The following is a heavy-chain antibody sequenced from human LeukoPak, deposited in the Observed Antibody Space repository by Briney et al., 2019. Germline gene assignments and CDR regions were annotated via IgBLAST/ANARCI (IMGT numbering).Heavy chain of an antibody. CDR3: ARGLAAASAVTIDY. J-gene: IGHJ4*02. V-gene: IGHV1-69*13. CDR2: IIPIFGTA. D-gene: IGHD6-13*01. CDR1: GGTFSSYA. Sequence: ASVKVSCKASGGTFSSYAISWARQAPGQGLEWMGGIIPIFGTANYAQKFQGRVTITADESTSTAYMELSSLRSEDTAVYFCARGLAAASAVTIDYWGQGTLVTVSS.